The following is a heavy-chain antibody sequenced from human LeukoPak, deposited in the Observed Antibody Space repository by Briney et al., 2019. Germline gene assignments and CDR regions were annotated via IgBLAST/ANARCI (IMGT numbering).Heavy chain of an antibody. J-gene: IGHJ3*02. D-gene: IGHD1-1*01. CDR3: AREEYNWNDGAFDI. CDR2: ISSSSSYI. V-gene: IGHV3-21*01. Sequence: PGGSLRLSCAASGFTLSSYSMNWVRQAPGKGLEWVSSISSSSSYIYYADSVKGRFTISRDNAKNSLYLQMNSLRAEDTAVYYCAREEYNWNDGAFDIWGQGTMVTVSS. CDR1: GFTLSSYS.